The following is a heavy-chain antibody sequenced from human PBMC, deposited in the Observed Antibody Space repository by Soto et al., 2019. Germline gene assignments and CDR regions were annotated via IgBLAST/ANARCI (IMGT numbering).Heavy chain of an antibody. CDR3: AHNGGVAVDYFDY. Sequence: QITLKESGPTLVKPTQTLTLTCTFSGFSVTAPGMGVGWIRQPPGKALEWLALIYWNDDKRYSPSLQSRLTISKDTSNNQVALTMSDMDPVDTATFYCAHNGGVAVDYFDYWGQGILVSVSS. V-gene: IGHV2-5*01. CDR2: IYWNDDK. CDR1: GFSVTAPGMG. D-gene: IGHD2-21*01. J-gene: IGHJ4*02.